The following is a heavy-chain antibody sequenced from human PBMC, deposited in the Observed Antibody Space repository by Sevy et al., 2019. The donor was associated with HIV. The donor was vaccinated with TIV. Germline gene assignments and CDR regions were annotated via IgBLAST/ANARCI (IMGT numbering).Heavy chain of an antibody. CDR3: ARGLYGDYVGYFDL. V-gene: IGHV3-53*01. CDR1: GFTVSSNY. J-gene: IGHJ2*01. CDR2: IYSGGST. D-gene: IGHD4-17*01. Sequence: GGSLRLSCAASGFTVSSNYMSWVRQAPGKGLEWVSVIYSGGSTYYADSVKGRFTVSRDNSKNTVYLQMNSLRAEDTAVHYCARGLYGDYVGYFDLWGRGTLVTVSS.